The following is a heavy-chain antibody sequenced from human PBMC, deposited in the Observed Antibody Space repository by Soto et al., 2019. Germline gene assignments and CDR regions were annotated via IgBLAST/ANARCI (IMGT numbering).Heavy chain of an antibody. CDR2: ISYDGSNK. CDR1: GFTFSSYA. V-gene: IGHV3-30-3*01. CDR3: ARGLLWFGELSGSPADY. Sequence: QVQLVESGGGVVQPGRSLRLSCAASGFTFSSYAMHWVRQAPGKGLEWVAVISYDGSNKYYADSVKGRFTISRDNSKNKLYLQMNSLRAEDTAVYYCARGLLWFGELSGSPADYWGQGTLVTVSS. D-gene: IGHD3-10*01. J-gene: IGHJ4*02.